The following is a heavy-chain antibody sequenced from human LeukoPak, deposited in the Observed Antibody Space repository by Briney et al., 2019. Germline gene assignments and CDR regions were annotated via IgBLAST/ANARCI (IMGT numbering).Heavy chain of an antibody. CDR3: AAGQGGYYYGIDY. V-gene: IGHV1-58*02. J-gene: IGHJ4*02. CDR1: GFTFTSSA. CDR2: IVVGSGNT. Sequence: SLKVSCKASGFTFTSSAMQWVRQARGQRLEWIGWIVVGSGNTNYAQKFQERVTITRDMSTSTAYMELSSLRSEDTAVYYCAAGQGGYYYGIDYWGQGTLVTVSS. D-gene: IGHD3-22*01.